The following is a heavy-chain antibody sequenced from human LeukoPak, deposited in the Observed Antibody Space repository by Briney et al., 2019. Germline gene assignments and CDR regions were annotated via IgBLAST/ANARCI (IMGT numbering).Heavy chain of an antibody. J-gene: IGHJ4*02. D-gene: IGHD1-26*01. CDR3: AGGWDYFDY. CDR2: INSDGRST. V-gene: IGHV3-74*01. CDR1: GFTFSSYW. Sequence: PGGSPRLSCAASGFTFSSYWMHWVRRAPGKELVWVSGINSDGRSTIYADSVKGRFTFSRDNAKNTLYLQMNSLRAEDTAVYYCAGGWDYFDYWGQGTLVTVSS.